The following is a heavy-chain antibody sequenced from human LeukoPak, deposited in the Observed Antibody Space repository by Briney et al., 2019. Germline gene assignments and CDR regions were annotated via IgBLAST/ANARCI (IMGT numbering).Heavy chain of an antibody. CDR2: IWCDGSNK. CDR3: ARDFPSGGMDV. CDR1: GFTFSSYG. Sequence: GGSLRLSCAASGFTFSSYGMHWVRQAPGKGLEWVAVIWCDGSNKYYADSVKGRFTIYRDNSKNTLYLQMNSLRAEDTAVYYCARDFPSGGMDVWGQGTTVTVSS. V-gene: IGHV3-33*01. J-gene: IGHJ6*02. D-gene: IGHD3-3*01.